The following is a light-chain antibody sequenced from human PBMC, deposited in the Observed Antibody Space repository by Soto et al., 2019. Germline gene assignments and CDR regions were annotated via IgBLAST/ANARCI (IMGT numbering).Light chain of an antibody. CDR1: QSISTY. J-gene: IGKJ3*01. V-gene: IGKV1-39*01. Sequence: DIQMTQSPSSLPASVGDRVTITCRASQSISTYVNWYQQKAGKAPKLLIYDASSLYSGVPSRFSGSGSGTDFTLTISTLQPEDFATYYCQQSYSTPNFGPGTKVDIK. CDR3: QQSYSTPN. CDR2: DAS.